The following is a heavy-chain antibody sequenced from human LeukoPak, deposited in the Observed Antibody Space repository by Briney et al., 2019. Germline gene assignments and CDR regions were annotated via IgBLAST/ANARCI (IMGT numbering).Heavy chain of an antibody. V-gene: IGHV1-69*01. D-gene: IGHD2-2*02. CDR2: IIPIFGTA. J-gene: IGHJ6*03. CDR1: GGTFSSYA. Sequence: SVKVSCKASGGTFSSYAISWVRQAPGQGLEWMGGIIPIFGTANYAQKFQGRVTITADESTSTAYMELSSLRSEDTAVYYCATSPQTYCSSTSCYTTTLRGYYYYYMDVWGKGTTVTVSS. CDR3: ATSPQTYCSSTSCYTTTLRGYYYYYMDV.